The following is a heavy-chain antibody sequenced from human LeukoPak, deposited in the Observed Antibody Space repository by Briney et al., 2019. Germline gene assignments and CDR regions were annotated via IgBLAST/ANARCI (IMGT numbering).Heavy chain of an antibody. D-gene: IGHD6-13*01. CDR2: MNPNRGNT. CDR1: GYTFTSYD. CDR3: ARGYSSSWSGTEYFDY. Sequence: ASVKVSCKASGYTFTSYDINWVRQATGQGLEWMGWMNPNRGNTGYAQKFQGRVTMTRNTSISTAYMELSSLRSEDTAVYHCARGYSSSWSGTEYFDYWGQGTLVTVSS. V-gene: IGHV1-8*01. J-gene: IGHJ4*02.